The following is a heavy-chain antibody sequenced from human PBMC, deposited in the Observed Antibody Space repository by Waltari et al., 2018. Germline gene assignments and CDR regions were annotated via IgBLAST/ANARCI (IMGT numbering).Heavy chain of an antibody. Sequence: FAFSNYAMHWVRQAPGKGLEWVAFISYDGTKTYYTDSVKGRFTVSRDSSKNTLYLRMDSLRPEDTALYYCARPPSGYYYYYMDVWGKGTTVTVSS. V-gene: IGHV3-30-3*01. CDR2: ISYDGTKT. CDR1: FAFSNYA. J-gene: IGHJ6*03. CDR3: ARPPSGYYYYYMDV.